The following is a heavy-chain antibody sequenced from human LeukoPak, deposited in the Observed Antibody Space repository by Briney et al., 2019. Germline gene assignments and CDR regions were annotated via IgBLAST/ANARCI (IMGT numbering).Heavy chain of an antibody. CDR3: ARGWYSYDSSDHKYYFDY. J-gene: IGHJ4*02. CDR1: GFSVSDYN. CDR2: ISSSSYYT. Sequence: KPGVSLRLSCAASGFSVSDYNMNWVRQAPEKGLEWVSSISSSSYYTYYADSVKGRFTISRDNAKNSLYLQMNSLRAEDTALYYCARGWYSYDSSDHKYYFDYWGQGILVTVSS. D-gene: IGHD3-22*01. V-gene: IGHV3-21*01.